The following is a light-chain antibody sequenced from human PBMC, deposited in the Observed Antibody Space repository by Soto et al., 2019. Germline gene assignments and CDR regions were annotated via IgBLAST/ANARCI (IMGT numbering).Light chain of an antibody. CDR1: QGIGDT. Sequence: EVVMRQSPATLCVSPGAVANLSGRASQGIGDTLAWYQHKPGQTPRLLIYDTYTRATGVKTRFSGSRSGAEFTLTIKSMQSEDFAVYYCKTYNNWQLTGGRWNKVDLK. V-gene: IGKV3-15*01. J-gene: IGKJ4*01. CDR3: KTYNNWQLT. CDR2: DTY.